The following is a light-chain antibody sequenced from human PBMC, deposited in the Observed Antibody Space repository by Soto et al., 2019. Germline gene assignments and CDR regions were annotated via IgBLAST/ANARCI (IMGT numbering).Light chain of an antibody. Sequence: DIQMTQSPSTLSASVGDRVTITCRASQNINRWLAWYQQKPGKAPQLLIHKASILEGGVPSRFSGSASGTEFTLTINSLQPDDLATYSCQQYENCCTFGQGTKLDIK. CDR3: QQYENCCT. J-gene: IGKJ2*02. V-gene: IGKV1-5*03. CDR1: QNINRW. CDR2: KAS.